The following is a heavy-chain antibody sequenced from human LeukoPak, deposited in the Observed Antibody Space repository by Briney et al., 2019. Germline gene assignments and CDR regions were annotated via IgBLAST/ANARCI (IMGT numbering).Heavy chain of an antibody. CDR2: IYDSGST. Sequence: PSETLSLTCTVSGGFISGYYWSWIRQSPGRGLEWLGYIYDSGSTKYNPSLKSRVTISVDASKNQISLKLTSMTAADTAVYYCARDGSGFDVWGPRDKGHRLF. D-gene: IGHD2-2*03. CDR3: ARDGSGFDV. J-gene: IGHJ3*01. CDR1: GGFISGYY. V-gene: IGHV4-59*01.